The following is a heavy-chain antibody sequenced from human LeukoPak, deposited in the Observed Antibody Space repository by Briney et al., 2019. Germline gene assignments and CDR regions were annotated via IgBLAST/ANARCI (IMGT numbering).Heavy chain of an antibody. CDR1: GGPISNYY. CDR3: ARRAGGYSHPYDY. CDR2: IYYSGST. V-gene: IGHV4-59*12. Sequence: SETLSLTCTVSGGPISNYYWSWIRQPPGKGLEWIGYIYYSGSTNYNPSLKSRVTISVDTSKNQFSLKLSSVTAADTAVYYCARRAGGYSHPYDYWGQGILVTVSS. J-gene: IGHJ4*02. D-gene: IGHD4-23*01.